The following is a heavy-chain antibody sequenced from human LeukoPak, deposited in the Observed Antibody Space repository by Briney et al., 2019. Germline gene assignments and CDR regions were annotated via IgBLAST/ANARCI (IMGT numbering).Heavy chain of an antibody. V-gene: IGHV3-23*01. CDR3: AKDLGSLVRGDH. J-gene: IGHJ4*02. D-gene: IGHD3-10*01. Sequence: QPGRSLRLSCAASGFTFSSYAMSWVRQAPGKGLEWVSGISGSGASTYYGDSVKGRFTISRDNSKNTLYLQMNSLRAEDTAVYYCAKDLGSLVRGDHWGQGTLVTVSS. CDR2: ISGSGAST. CDR1: GFTFSSYA.